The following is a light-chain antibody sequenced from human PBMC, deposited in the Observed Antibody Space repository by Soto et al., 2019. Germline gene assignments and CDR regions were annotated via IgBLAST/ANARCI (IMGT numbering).Light chain of an antibody. J-gene: IGKJ4*01. CDR1: QTVYSN. Sequence: EIVMTQSPATLSVSPGERATLSCRANQTVYSNLAWNQQKPGQAPRLLIYGASSRATGIPARFSGSGSGTEFTLTISSLQSEDFAVYYCQQYDKWPLTFGGGTKVEIK. CDR2: GAS. V-gene: IGKV3-15*01. CDR3: QQYDKWPLT.